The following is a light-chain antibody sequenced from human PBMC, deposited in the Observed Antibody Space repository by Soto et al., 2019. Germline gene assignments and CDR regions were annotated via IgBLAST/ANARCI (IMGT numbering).Light chain of an antibody. CDR2: AVS. V-gene: IGKV1-33*01. CDR1: HDISNY. Sequence: DLQMTQSPSSLSASVGDRVTITCQASHDISNYLNWYQQKAGKAPKLLIYAVSNLETGVPPRFSGAGSGTHFTFTISSLQPEDVATYYCQQYDKLPTFTFGPGTKVDLK. CDR3: QQYDKLPTFT. J-gene: IGKJ3*01.